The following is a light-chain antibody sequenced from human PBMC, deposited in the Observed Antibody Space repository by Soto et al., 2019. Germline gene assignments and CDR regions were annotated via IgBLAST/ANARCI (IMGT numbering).Light chain of an antibody. Sequence: DIQITQSPSSLSASVVDRVTITCRASQGIANYLNWYQQRPGKAPKLLIYAASSLQRGVPSRFSGSGFGTDFTLTISSLQPEDFATYYCQQNYSPPPITFGQGTRLEIK. J-gene: IGKJ5*01. CDR1: QGIANY. V-gene: IGKV1-39*01. CDR3: QQNYSPPPIT. CDR2: AAS.